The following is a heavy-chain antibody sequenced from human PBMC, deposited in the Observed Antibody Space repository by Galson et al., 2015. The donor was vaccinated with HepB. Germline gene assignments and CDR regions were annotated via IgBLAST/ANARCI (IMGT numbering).Heavy chain of an antibody. CDR1: GGSITNRNW. CDR2: AFHTGMA. V-gene: IGHV4-4*02. Sequence: ETLSLTCAVSGGSITNRNWWNWVRQSPGKGLEWIGEAFHTGMANYNPSLQSRVTMSLDTSKNQFPLKLASVTAADTAVYYCMREDDTLCGGACSGSDAFDVWGRGTMVTVSS. D-gene: IGHD2-21*02. CDR3: MREDDTLCGGACSGSDAFDV. J-gene: IGHJ3*01.